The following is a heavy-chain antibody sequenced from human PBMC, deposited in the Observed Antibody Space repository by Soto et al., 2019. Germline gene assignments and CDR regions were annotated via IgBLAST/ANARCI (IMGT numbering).Heavy chain of an antibody. D-gene: IGHD2-15*01. CDR1: GGSSSGDYY. V-gene: IGHV4-30-4*01. CDR2: IYYSGGT. J-gene: IGHJ5*02. Sequence: SETLSLTCTVSGGSSSGDYYWSWIRQPPGKGLEWIGYIYYSGGTYYNPSLKSRVTISVDTSKNQFSLKLSSVTAADTAVYYCARLVQLLQGRWFDPWGQGTLVTVSS. CDR3: ARLVQLLQGRWFDP.